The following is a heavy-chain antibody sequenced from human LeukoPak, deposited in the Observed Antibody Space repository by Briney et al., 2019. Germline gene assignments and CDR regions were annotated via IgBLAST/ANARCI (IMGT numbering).Heavy chain of an antibody. CDR2: INPNSGGT. CDR3: RVRDSWSGYGYYMDV. CDR1: GYTFTGYY. V-gene: IGHV1-2*02. Sequence: ASVKVSCKASGYTFTGYYMHWVRQAPGQGLEWMGWINPNSGGTNYAQKFQGRVTMTRDTSISTAYMELSRLRSDDTAVYYCRVRDSWSGYGYYMDVWGKGTTVTVSS. D-gene: IGHD3-3*01. J-gene: IGHJ6*03.